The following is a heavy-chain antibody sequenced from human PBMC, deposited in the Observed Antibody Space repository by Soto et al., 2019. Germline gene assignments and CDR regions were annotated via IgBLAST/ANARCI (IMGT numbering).Heavy chain of an antibody. CDR2: IRSKANNYAT. Sequence: PGGSLRLSCAASGFTFSGSAIHWVRQASGKGLEWAGRIRSKANNYATAYAASVKGRFTISRDDSQNTAFLQMDSLKTEDTAVYYCIRHAEHNGFDPVGYWGQGALVTVSS. J-gene: IGHJ4*02. CDR1: GFTFSGSA. V-gene: IGHV3-73*01. CDR3: IRHAEHNGFDPVGY. D-gene: IGHD5-12*01.